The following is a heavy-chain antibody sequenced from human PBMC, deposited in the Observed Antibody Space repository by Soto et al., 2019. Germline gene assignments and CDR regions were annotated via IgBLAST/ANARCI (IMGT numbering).Heavy chain of an antibody. CDR1: GFTFSSYS. CDR3: ARGGGCSGGSCYYRDFDY. D-gene: IGHD2-15*01. J-gene: IGHJ4*02. V-gene: IGHV3-48*01. CDR2: ISSSSSTI. Sequence: GGSLRLSCAASGFTFSSYSMNWVRQAPGKGLEWVSYISSSSSTIYYADSVKGRFTISRDNAKNSLYLQMNSLRAEDTAVYYCARGGGCSGGSCYYRDFDYWGQGTLVTVSS.